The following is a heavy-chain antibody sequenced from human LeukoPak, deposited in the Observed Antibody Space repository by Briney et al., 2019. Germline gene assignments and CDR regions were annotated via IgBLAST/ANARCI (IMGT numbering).Heavy chain of an antibody. CDR2: IYYSGST. J-gene: IGHJ4*02. CDR1: GGSISSSSYY. Sequence: SETLSLTCTVSGGSISSSSYYWGWIRQPPGKGLEWIGSIYYSGSTYYNPSLKSRVTISVDTSKNQFSLKLSSVTAADTAVYYCARHGGLSVVDDYWGQGTLVTVSS. CDR3: ARHGGLSVVDDY. D-gene: IGHD2-21*01. V-gene: IGHV4-39*01.